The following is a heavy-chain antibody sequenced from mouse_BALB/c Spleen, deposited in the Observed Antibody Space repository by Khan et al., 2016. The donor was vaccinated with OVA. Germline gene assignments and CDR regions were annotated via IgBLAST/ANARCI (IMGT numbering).Heavy chain of an antibody. CDR2: INTGGFYT. V-gene: IGHV5-6*01. D-gene: IGHD1-1*01. J-gene: IGHJ3*01. Sequence: VQLKESGGDLVKPGGSLKLSCAASGFTFSTFGMSWVRQSPDRRLEWVATINTGGFYTYYSDIVKGRVTISRDNAKSTLYLQMSSLKSEDTDIYYCARLAYYYNSEGFAYWGQGTLVTVSA. CDR3: ARLAYYYNSEGFAY. CDR1: GFTFSTFG.